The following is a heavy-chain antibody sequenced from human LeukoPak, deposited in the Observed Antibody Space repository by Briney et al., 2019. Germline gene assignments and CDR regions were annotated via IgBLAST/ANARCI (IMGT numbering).Heavy chain of an antibody. V-gene: IGHV1-2*02. D-gene: IGHD3-10*01. CDR2: INPNSGGK. Sequence: ASVKVSCKSSVYSFTVYYMHWMRQAPGQGREWMGWINPNSGGKNYAKKFQGRVTITRDTFLSTVYMDLSGLRSADTAVYYCARELWFGEFYFGYWGQSTLVPVS. J-gene: IGHJ4*02. CDR3: ARELWFGEFYFGY. CDR1: VYSFTVYY.